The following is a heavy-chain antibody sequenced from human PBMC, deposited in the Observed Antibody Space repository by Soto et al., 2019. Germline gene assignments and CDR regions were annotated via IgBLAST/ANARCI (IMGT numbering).Heavy chain of an antibody. CDR2: INPEGNAK. D-gene: IGHD2-15*01. CDR3: AAWDISNI. V-gene: IGHV3-7*01. CDR1: GFSINTYW. J-gene: IGHJ4*02. Sequence: GGSLRLSCSGFGFSINTYWMNWIRHTPGKGLEWVANINPEGNAKTYVDPVKGRFFVSRDNTRNSLDLQMTSLRVEDSAIYFCAAWDISNIWGQGILVTVSS.